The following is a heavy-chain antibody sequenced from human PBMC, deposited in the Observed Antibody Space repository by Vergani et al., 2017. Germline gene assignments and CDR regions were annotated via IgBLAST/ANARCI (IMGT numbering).Heavy chain of an antibody. D-gene: IGHD3-3*01. CDR1: GGPISSYF. J-gene: IGHJ5*02. CDR3: AGFWSGPGWFDP. Sequence: QVQLQESGPGLVKPSETLTLTCTVSGGPISSYFWSWIRQPPGKGLEWIGYIYYSGSTTYNPSLKSRVTISVDTSKNQISLKLSSVTAADTAVFYCAGFWSGPGWFDPWGQGTLVTVSS. CDR2: IYYSGST. V-gene: IGHV4-59*01.